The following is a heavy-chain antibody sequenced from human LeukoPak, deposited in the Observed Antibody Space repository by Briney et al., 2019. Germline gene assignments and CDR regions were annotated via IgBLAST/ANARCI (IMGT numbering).Heavy chain of an antibody. Sequence: SETLSLTCTVSGGSISSYYWSWIRQPPGKGLEWIGYIYYSGSTNYNPSLKSRVTISVDTSKNQFSLKLSSVTAADTAVYYCARGRYYYGSGSYSCWFDPWGQGTLVTVSS. J-gene: IGHJ5*02. CDR1: GGSISSYY. CDR2: IYYSGST. CDR3: ARGRYYYGSGSYSCWFDP. V-gene: IGHV4-59*01. D-gene: IGHD3-10*01.